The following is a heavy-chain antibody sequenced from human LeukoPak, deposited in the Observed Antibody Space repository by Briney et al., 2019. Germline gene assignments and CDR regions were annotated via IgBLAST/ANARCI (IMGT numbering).Heavy chain of an antibody. J-gene: IGHJ6*04. CDR3: ARHPRTGDVYGMDV. CDR1: GGSFSGYY. CDR2: INHSGST. D-gene: IGHD2-8*02. V-gene: IGHV4-34*01. Sequence: SETLSLTCAVYGGSFSGYYWSWIRQPPGKGLEWIGEINHSGSTNYNPSLKSRVTISVDKSKNQFSLKLSSVTAADTAVYYCARHPRTGDVYGMDVWGKGTTVTVSS.